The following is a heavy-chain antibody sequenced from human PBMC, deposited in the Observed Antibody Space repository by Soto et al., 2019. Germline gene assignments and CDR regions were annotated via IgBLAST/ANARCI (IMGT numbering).Heavy chain of an antibody. CDR2: ISSSSSYI. CDR1: GFTFSSYS. Sequence: GGSLRLSCAASGFTFSSYSMNWVRQAPGKGLEWVSSISSSSSYIYYADSVKGRFTISRDNAKNSLYLQMNSLRAEDTAVYYCARDQTHPYDSSGYVDYWGQGTLVTVS. J-gene: IGHJ4*02. D-gene: IGHD3-22*01. V-gene: IGHV3-21*01. CDR3: ARDQTHPYDSSGYVDY.